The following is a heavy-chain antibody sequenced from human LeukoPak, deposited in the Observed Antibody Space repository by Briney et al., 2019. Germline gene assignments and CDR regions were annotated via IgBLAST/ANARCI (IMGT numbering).Heavy chain of an antibody. CDR2: INAGNGNT. D-gene: IGHD3-3*01. CDR3: ARDTVGSYYDFWSGSSVISNWFDP. CDR1: GYTFTSYA. J-gene: IGHJ5*02. V-gene: IGHV1-3*01. Sequence: GASVKVSCKASGYTFTSYAMHWVRQAPGQRLEWMGWINAGNGNTKYSQKFQGRVTVTRDTSASTAYMELSSLRSEDTAVYYCARDTVGSYYDFWSGSSVISNWFDPWGQGTLVTVSS.